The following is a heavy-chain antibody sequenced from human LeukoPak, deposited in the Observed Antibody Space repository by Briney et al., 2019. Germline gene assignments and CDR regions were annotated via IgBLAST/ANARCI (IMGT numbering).Heavy chain of an antibody. Sequence: GGSLRLSCAASGFSFTTYGMHWVRQAPGKGLEWVAFVRYDGSNKDYADSVKGRFSISRDNSKDMVYLQMNSLREEDTAVYYCAKDLAMVRGDYMDVWGKGTTVTISS. CDR2: VRYDGSNK. J-gene: IGHJ6*03. CDR1: GFSFTTYG. CDR3: AKDLAMVRGDYMDV. V-gene: IGHV3-30*02. D-gene: IGHD3-10*01.